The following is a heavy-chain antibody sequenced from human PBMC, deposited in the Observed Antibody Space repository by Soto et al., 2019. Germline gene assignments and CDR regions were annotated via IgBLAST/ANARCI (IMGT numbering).Heavy chain of an antibody. J-gene: IGHJ2*01. CDR3: ARPDFGDYRDFDL. Sequence: QDQLVQSGAEVKKPGSSVKVSCKAFGGPFSSHTFSWVRQAPGQGLEWMGRIIPALGTTTYAQKFQGRVTITADESVTTVYMELNSLRTEDTAVYYCARPDFGDYRDFDLWGRGTLVTVSS. CDR2: IIPALGTT. D-gene: IGHD4-17*01. CDR1: GGPFSSHT. V-gene: IGHV1-69*08.